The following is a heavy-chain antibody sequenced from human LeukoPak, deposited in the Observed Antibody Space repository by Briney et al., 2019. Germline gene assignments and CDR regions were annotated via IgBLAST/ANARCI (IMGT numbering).Heavy chain of an antibody. J-gene: IGHJ3*02. CDR2: ISGSGGST. CDR1: GFTFSSYA. CDR3: SRSNPDAFDI. Sequence: GGSLRLSCAASGFTFSSYAMSWVRQAPGKGLEWVSAISGSGGSTYYADSVKGRFTISRDNSKNTLYLQMNSLRTEDTAMYYCSRSNPDAFDIWGQGTMVTVSS. V-gene: IGHV3-23*01.